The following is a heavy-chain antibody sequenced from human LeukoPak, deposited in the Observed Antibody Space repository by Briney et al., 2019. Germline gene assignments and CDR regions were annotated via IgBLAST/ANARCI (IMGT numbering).Heavy chain of an antibody. Sequence: SETLSLTCTVSGGSISSTNWWSWVRQPPGKGLEWIGEIYRSGTTNYKPSLKSRVTISLDKSRNHFSLKLTSVTAADTAVYYCARGTYGSGSYYKGGNYYYYTDVWGKGTTVTISS. CDR3: ARGTYGSGSYYKGGNYYYYTDV. D-gene: IGHD3-10*01. CDR2: IYRSGTT. V-gene: IGHV4-4*02. J-gene: IGHJ6*03. CDR1: GGSISSTNW.